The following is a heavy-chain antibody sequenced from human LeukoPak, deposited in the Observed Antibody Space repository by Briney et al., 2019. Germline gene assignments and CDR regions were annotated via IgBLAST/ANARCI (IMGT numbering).Heavy chain of an antibody. V-gene: IGHV1-69*05. CDR1: VCTFSIYA. Sequence: SVNVSCTSSVCTFSIYAISWVRQAPGQGLEWMGGVIPILCTANYAQNFQGRGTITTDEVTSTAYMELRSLGSEATAGDDVWAGPLYCSTTSCYPFHYHYMHVRGKRTTVPVSS. CDR3: WAGPLYCSTTSCYPFHYHYMHV. J-gene: IGHJ6*03. CDR2: VIPILCTA. D-gene: IGHD2-2*01.